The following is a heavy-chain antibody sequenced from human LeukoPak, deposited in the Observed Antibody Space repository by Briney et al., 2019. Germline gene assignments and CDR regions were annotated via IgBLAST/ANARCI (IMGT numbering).Heavy chain of an antibody. CDR3: SRASKLREFFDY. V-gene: IGHV3-49*04. D-gene: IGHD3-10*01. CDR2: IRSKAYGGTA. J-gene: IGHJ4*02. Sequence: PGGSLRLSCTASGFNFGDYAMSWVRQAPGKGLEWVGFIRSKAYGGTAEYAASVKVRFTISRDDSKTIAYLQMNSLKTEDTAVYYCSRASKLREFFDYWGQGTLVTVSS. CDR1: GFNFGDYA.